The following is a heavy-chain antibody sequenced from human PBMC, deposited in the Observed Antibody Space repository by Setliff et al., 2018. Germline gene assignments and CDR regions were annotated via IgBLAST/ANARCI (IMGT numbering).Heavy chain of an antibody. D-gene: IGHD4-17*01. CDR2: ISAYNGNT. J-gene: IGHJ6*02. Sequence: GASVKVSCKASGGTFISYGISWVRQAPGQGLEWMGWISAYNGNTNYAQKLQGRVTMTTDTSTSTAYMELRSLRSDDTAVYYCARVVGDYDYEDYYYYGMDVWGQGTTVTVSS. CDR1: GGTFISYG. V-gene: IGHV1-18*01. CDR3: ARVVGDYDYEDYYYYGMDV.